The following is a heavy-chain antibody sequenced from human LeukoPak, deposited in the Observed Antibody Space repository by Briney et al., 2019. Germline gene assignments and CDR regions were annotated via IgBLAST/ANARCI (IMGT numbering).Heavy chain of an antibody. Sequence: GGSLRLSCAASGFTFSSYSMNWVRQAPGKGLEWVSSISSSSSYIYYADSVKGRFTISRDNAKNSLYLQMNSLRAEDTAVYCCAKDLGSSSWSADYWGQGTLVTVSS. CDR3: AKDLGSSSWSADY. CDR1: GFTFSSYS. V-gene: IGHV3-21*01. D-gene: IGHD6-13*01. J-gene: IGHJ4*02. CDR2: ISSSSSYI.